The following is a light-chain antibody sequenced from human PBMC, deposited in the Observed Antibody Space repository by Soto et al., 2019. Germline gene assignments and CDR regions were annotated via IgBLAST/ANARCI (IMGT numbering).Light chain of an antibody. V-gene: IGKV3D-15*01. CDR3: QDYGSSAWT. CDR2: GAS. CDR1: QRISTN. Sequence: EIVMTQSPATLSVSPGESATLSCRASQRISTNLAWYQHKRGQAPRLLIYGASTRATGIPARFSGSGSETEFTLTITSLQSEDFAVYYCQDYGSSAWTFGQGTKV. J-gene: IGKJ1*01.